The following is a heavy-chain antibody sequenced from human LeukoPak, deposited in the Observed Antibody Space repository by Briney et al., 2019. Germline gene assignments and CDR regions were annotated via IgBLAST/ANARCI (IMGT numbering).Heavy chain of an antibody. CDR3: ARVPRYCSGGSCFGGSFDY. J-gene: IGHJ4*02. Sequence: GGSLRLSCAASGFTLSSYAMGWVRQAPGKGLEWVSAISGSGGSTYFADSVKGRFTISRDNSKNTLSLQMNSLRVEDTAVYYCARVPRYCSGGSCFGGSFDYWGQGTLVTVSS. CDR1: GFTLSSYA. D-gene: IGHD2-15*01. V-gene: IGHV3-23*01. CDR2: ISGSGGST.